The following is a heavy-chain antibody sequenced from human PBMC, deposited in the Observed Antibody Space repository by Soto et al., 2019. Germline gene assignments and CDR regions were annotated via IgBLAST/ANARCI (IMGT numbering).Heavy chain of an antibody. CDR1: GFTFSSYG. CDR3: AKDPGDIVVVPAAPHFDY. V-gene: IGHV3-30*18. J-gene: IGHJ4*02. Sequence: GGSLRLSCAASGFTFSSYGMHWVRQAPGKGLEWVAVISYDGSNKYYADSVKGRFTISRDNSKNTLYLQMNSLRAEDKAVYYCAKDPGDIVVVPAAPHFDYWGQGTLVTVSS. D-gene: IGHD2-2*01. CDR2: ISYDGSNK.